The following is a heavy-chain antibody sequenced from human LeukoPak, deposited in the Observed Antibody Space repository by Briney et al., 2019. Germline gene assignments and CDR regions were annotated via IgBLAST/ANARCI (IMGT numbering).Heavy chain of an antibody. Sequence: AXVKVSCKASGYTFTSYDINWVRQAPGQGLEWMGWMNPNSGNTGYAQKFQGRVTMTRNTSISTAYMELSSLRSEDTAVYYCARGVLEWFNWFDPWGQGTLVTVSS. V-gene: IGHV1-8*01. D-gene: IGHD3-3*01. CDR1: GYTFTSYD. J-gene: IGHJ5*02. CDR2: MNPNSGNT. CDR3: ARGVLEWFNWFDP.